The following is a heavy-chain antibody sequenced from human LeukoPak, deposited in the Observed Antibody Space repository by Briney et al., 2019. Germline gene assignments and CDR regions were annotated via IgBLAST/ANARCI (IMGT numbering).Heavy chain of an antibody. Sequence: ASVKVSCKASGYTFTSYGISWVRQAPGQGLEWMGWISAYNGNTNYAQKLQGRVTMTTDTSTSTAYMELRSLRSDDTAVYYCARDRIVSVFALMTRYYYGSGSYKSDYGGQGTLVTVSP. V-gene: IGHV1-18*01. D-gene: IGHD3-10*01. CDR3: ARDRIVSVFALMTRYYYGSGSYKSDY. CDR2: ISAYNGNT. J-gene: IGHJ4*02. CDR1: GYTFTSYG.